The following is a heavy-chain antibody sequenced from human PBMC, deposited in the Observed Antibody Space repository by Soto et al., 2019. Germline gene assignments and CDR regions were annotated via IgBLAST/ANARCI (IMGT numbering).Heavy chain of an antibody. V-gene: IGHV3-15*07. CDR1: GFTFSNAW. J-gene: IGHJ6*04. Sequence: GGSLRLSCAASGFTFSNAWMHWVRHAPGKGLEWVGRFKSKTDGGTTDYAAPVEGRFTISRDDSKNTLYLQMNSLKTEDTAAYYCTKDLPPTYSYDSSGYYGNYYYYGMDVWGKGTTVTVSS. CDR2: FKSKTDGGTT. D-gene: IGHD3-22*01. CDR3: TKDLPPTYSYDSSGYYGNYYYYGMDV.